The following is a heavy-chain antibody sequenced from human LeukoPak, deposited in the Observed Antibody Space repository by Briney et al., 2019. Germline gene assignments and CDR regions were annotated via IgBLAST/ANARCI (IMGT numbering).Heavy chain of an antibody. J-gene: IGHJ6*02. D-gene: IGHD5-18*01. CDR1: VGSTSNYY. CDR3: AGELWTNRYQHYGMDV. CDR2: IYISGST. V-gene: IGHV4-4*07. Sequence: SETLSLTCTVSVGSTSNYYWNWIRQPAGKGLEWIGRIYISGSTKYNPSLESRVTMSVDTSKNQLSLNLESVTAADTAVYYCAGELWTNRYQHYGMDVWGQGTTVTVSS.